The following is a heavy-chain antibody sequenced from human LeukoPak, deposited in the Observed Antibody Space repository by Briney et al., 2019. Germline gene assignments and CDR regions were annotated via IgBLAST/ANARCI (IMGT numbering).Heavy chain of an antibody. CDR1: GGSISGYY. J-gene: IGHJ4*02. CDR3: ASLRDGYNFVDDY. V-gene: IGHV4-59*01. D-gene: IGHD5-24*01. CDR2: IYYSGST. Sequence: PSETLSLTCTVSGGSISGYYWSWIRQPPGKGLEWIGYIYYSGSTNYNPSLKSRVTISVDTSKNQFSLKLSSVTAADTAVYYCASLRDGYNFVDDYWGQGTLVTVSS.